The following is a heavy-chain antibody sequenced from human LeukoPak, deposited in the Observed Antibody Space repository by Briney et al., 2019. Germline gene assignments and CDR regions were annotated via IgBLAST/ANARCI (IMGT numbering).Heavy chain of an antibody. Sequence: GRSLRLSCAASGFTFSNYHMHWVRQAPGKGLEWVAVISYDGSNEYYADSVKGRFTISRDSSKNILYLQMNSLKPEDTAVYYCAKDGAYWGQGTLVTVSS. CDR2: ISYDGSNE. CDR1: GFTFSNYH. CDR3: AKDGAY. J-gene: IGHJ4*02. D-gene: IGHD3-16*01. V-gene: IGHV3-30*18.